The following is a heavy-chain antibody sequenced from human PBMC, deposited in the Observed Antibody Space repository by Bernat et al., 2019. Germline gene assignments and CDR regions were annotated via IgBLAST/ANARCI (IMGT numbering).Heavy chain of an antibody. Sequence: AASGFTFNNYAMHWVRQAPGRGLEWVAVILYDGRDKYYADYVKGRFTISRDNSKKTLYVHMNSLRVEDTAVYYGQRDVYKRNNHYYGIYIWVQG. CDR1: GFTFNNYA. CDR2: ILYDGRDK. D-gene: IGHD1-1*01. V-gene: IGHV3-30*04. CDR3: QRDVYKRNNHYYGIYI. J-gene: IGHJ6*02.